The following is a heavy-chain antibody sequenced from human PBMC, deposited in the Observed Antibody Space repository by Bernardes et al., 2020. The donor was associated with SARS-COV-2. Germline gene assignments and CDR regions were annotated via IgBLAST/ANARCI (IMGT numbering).Heavy chain of an antibody. V-gene: IGHV3-23*01. J-gene: IGHJ4*02. CDR2: ISGSGGST. CDR1: GFTFSSYA. CDR3: ANVVRSSGWYFFDY. Sequence: GGSLRLSCAASGFTFSSYAMSWVRQAPGKGLEWVSAISGSGGSTYYADSVKGRFTISRDNSKNTLYLQMNSLRAEDTAVYYCANVVRSSGWYFFDYWGQGTLVTVSS. D-gene: IGHD6-19*01.